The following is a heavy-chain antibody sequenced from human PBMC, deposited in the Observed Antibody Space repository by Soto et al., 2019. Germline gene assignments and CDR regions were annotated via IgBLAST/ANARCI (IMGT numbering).Heavy chain of an antibody. CDR2: ISGYNGRT. V-gene: IGHV1-18*01. CDR3: AREGYSSRSDPFHF. D-gene: IGHD5-18*01. CDR1: GYNFRNFG. J-gene: IGHJ3*01. Sequence: GPSVKVSCKASGYNFRNFGITWVRQSSGLGLEWLGWISGYNGRTSSARNFRDRVVLTTDTATNTAYMELRSLTSDDTAIYYCAREGYSSRSDPFHFWGQGTKVTVSS.